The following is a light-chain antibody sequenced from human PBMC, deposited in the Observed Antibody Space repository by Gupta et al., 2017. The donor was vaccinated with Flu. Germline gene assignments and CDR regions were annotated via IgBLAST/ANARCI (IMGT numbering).Light chain of an antibody. Sequence: QSVLTQPPSASGAPGQRVTISCSGDTSNIGRNSVDWYQQLPGAAPKLLIFTDNVRPSGVPDRFAGSKSCTADYLAIHTLPSEDEGDEDDYYCEATSRGSEVFGSGTTLTVL. V-gene: IGLV1-44*01. J-gene: IGLJ2*01. CDR2: TDN. CDR1: TSNIGRNS. CDR3: YYCEATSRGSEV.